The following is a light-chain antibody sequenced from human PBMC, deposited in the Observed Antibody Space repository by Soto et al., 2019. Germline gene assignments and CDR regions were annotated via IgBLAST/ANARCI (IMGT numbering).Light chain of an antibody. J-gene: IGKJ1*01. CDR3: LQDYNYPWT. Sequence: IVWTHSPGTLSFFPWYASTLSCGASESVTSSLAWYQQKPGQPPRLLIYAASTRATDVPARFSGSGSGTDFTLTISSLQPEDFATCYCLQDYNYPWTFGQGTKV. CDR1: ESVTSS. CDR2: AAS. V-gene: IGKV3-15*01.